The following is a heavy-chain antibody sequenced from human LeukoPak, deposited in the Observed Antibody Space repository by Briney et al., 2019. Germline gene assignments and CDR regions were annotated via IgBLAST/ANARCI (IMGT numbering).Heavy chain of an antibody. CDR3: ARDLVSYCSSTSCYMSYYMDV. CDR2: ISYDGSNK. V-gene: IGHV3-30*01. Sequence: GGSLRLSCAASGFTFSSYAMHWVRQAPGKGLEWVAVISYDGSNKYYADSVKGRFTISRDNSKNTLYLHMNSLRAEDTAVYYCARDLVSYCSSTSCYMSYYMDVWGKGTTVAVSS. J-gene: IGHJ6*03. D-gene: IGHD2-2*02. CDR1: GFTFSSYA.